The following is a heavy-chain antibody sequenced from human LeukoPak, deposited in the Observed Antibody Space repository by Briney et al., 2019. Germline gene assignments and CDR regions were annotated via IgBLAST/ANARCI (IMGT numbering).Heavy chain of an antibody. CDR3: VSQYCSGGSCFSH. V-gene: IGHV3-48*01. CDR2: ISSSSSNI. CDR1: GFAFNGHG. Sequence: GGSLRLSCAASGFAFNGHGMNWVRQAPGKGLEWVSYISSSSSNIYSADFVKGRFSISRDNAKNSVYLQMNSLRGEDTAVYYCVSQYCSGGSCFSHWGQGTLVTVSS. D-gene: IGHD2-15*01. J-gene: IGHJ4*02.